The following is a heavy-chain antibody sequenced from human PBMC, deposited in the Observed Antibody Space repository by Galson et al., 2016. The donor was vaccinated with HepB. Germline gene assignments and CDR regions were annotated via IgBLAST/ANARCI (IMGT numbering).Heavy chain of an antibody. Sequence: TLSLTCTVSGASVSSAGHYWHWIRQRPGKGLEWIGYIYYVGSPYYSPSLKSPISMSLDLSKNQFSLSLRSVTAADTALYYCARDAGYSFGLGFFDNWGQGTLVTVSS. CDR3: ARDAGYSFGLGFFDN. V-gene: IGHV4-31*01. D-gene: IGHD5-18*01. J-gene: IGHJ4*02. CDR1: GASVSSAGHY. CDR2: IYYVGSP.